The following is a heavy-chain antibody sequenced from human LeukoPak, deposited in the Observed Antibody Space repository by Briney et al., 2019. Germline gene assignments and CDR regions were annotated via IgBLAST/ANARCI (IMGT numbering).Heavy chain of an antibody. J-gene: IGHJ3*02. CDR2: IYSGGST. V-gene: IGHV3-53*04. Sequence: PGGSLRLSCAASGFTVSSNYMSWVRQAPGKGLEWVSVIYSGGSTYYADSVKGRFTISRHNSKNTLYLQMNSLRAEDTAVYYCCIVGGAIAVAGTEVQNKLDDDAFDIWGQGTMVTVSS. D-gene: IGHD6-19*01. CDR3: CIVGGAIAVAGTEVQNKLDDDAFDI. CDR1: GFTVSSNY.